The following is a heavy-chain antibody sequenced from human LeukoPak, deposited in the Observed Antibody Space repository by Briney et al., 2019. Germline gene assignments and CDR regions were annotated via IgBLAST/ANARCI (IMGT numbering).Heavy chain of an antibody. CDR1: SGSINSYY. V-gene: IGHV4-59*12. CDR2: IYSSGST. Sequence: SETLSLTCTVSSGSINSYYWNWIRQPPGKGLEWIGRIYSSGSTNYSPSLKSRVTISVDTSKNQFSLKLSSVTAADTAVYYCARALSGRYQLLPPNWFDPWGQGTLVTVSS. J-gene: IGHJ5*02. D-gene: IGHD2-2*01. CDR3: ARALSGRYQLLPPNWFDP.